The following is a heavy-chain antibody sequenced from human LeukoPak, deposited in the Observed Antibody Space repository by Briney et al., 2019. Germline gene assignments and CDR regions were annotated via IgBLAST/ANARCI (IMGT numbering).Heavy chain of an antibody. CDR3: ARGEDGTGDYRPTYFDS. J-gene: IGHJ4*02. V-gene: IGHV4-61*02. CDR1: GGSISSGSYY. D-gene: IGHD4-17*01. CDR2: IYTSGST. Sequence: SQTLSLTCTVSGGSISSGSYYWSWIRQPAGKGLEWIGRIYTSGSTNYNPSLKSRVTISVDTSKNQFSLNLTSVTAADTAVYYCARGEDGTGDYRPTYFDSWGQGTLVTVSS.